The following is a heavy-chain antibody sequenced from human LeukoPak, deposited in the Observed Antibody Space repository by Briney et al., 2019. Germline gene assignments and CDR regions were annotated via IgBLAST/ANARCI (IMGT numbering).Heavy chain of an antibody. CDR2: ISGSGGST. CDR1: GFTFSSYG. J-gene: IGHJ4*02. V-gene: IGHV3-23*01. Sequence: GGSLRLSCAASGFTFSSYGMSWVRQAPGKGLEWVSAISGSGGSTYYADSVKGRFTISRDNSKNTLYLQMNSLRAEDTAVYYCAKDSGSYYYGSSPSYWGQGTLVTVSS. CDR3: AKDSGSYYYGSSPSY. D-gene: IGHD3-10*01.